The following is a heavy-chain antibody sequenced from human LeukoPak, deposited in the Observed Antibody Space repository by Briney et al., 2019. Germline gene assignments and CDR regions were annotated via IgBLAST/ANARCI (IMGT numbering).Heavy chain of an antibody. V-gene: IGHV4-30-4*01. CDR2: IYYSGST. CDR1: GGSISSGDYY. J-gene: IGHJ4*02. D-gene: IGHD3-10*01. CDR3: ARGLLWLGELFLYFDY. Sequence: SETLSLTCTVSGGSISSGDYYWGWIRQPPGKGLEWLGYIYYSGSTYYNPSPNSRVTISVDTSKNQFSLKLSSVTAADTAVYYCARGLLWLGELFLYFDYWGQGTLVTVSS.